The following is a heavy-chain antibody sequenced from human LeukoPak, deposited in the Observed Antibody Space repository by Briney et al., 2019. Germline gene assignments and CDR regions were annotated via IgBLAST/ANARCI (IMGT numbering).Heavy chain of an antibody. V-gene: IGHV4-59*01. J-gene: IGHJ6*04. CDR1: GVPITSYF. CDR3: AREGYGSGSSHLMDV. D-gene: IGHD3-10*01. CDR2: IYYIGTT. Sequence: PSETLSLTCTVSGVPITSYFWTWIRQAPGKGLEWIGYIYYIGTTNYNPSLKSRATMSVDMSKNQFSLKLTSVTAADTAVYYYAREGYGSGSSHLMDVWGTGTTVTVSS.